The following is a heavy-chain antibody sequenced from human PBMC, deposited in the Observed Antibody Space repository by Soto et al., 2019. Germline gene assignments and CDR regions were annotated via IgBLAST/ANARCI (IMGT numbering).Heavy chain of an antibody. CDR1: GGSISSGDYY. J-gene: IGHJ4*02. Sequence: PSETLSLTCTVSGGSISSGDYYLSWIRQPPGKGLEWIGYIYYSGSTYYNPSLKSRVTISVDTSKNQFSLKLSSVTAADTAVYYCARGAIIFRLLYPIESPALLDYWGQGTLVTVSS. CDR3: ARGAIIFRLLYPIESPALLDY. CDR2: IYYSGST. D-gene: IGHD2-2*02. V-gene: IGHV4-30-4*01.